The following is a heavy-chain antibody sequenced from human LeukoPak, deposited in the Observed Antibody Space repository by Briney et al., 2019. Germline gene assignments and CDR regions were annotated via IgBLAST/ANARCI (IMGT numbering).Heavy chain of an antibody. CDR1: GFTFSSYE. V-gene: IGHV3-48*03. Sequence: GGSLRLSCAASGFTFSSYEMTWVRQAPGKGLEWVSYISSSGSTIYYADSVKGRFTISRGNAKNSLYLQMNSLRAEDTAVYYCVRRYCSSSSCTLDSWGQGTLVTVSS. CDR3: VRRYCSSSSCTLDS. J-gene: IGHJ4*02. CDR2: ISSSGSTI. D-gene: IGHD2-15*01.